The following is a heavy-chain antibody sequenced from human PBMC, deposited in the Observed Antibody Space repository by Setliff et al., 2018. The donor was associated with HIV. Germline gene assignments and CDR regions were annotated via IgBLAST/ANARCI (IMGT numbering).Heavy chain of an antibody. J-gene: IGHJ6*03. CDR3: VNSGYDGDYYYYYMDV. V-gene: IGHV4-39*01. D-gene: IGHD5-12*01. CDR2: LYDTGRT. Sequence: SETLSLTCSVSGGSVIKDNFYWGWIRHAPAKGLEWIGTLYDTGRTSYNPPLKSRVSIFVDTTKNEFSLNLRSVTAADTAVYFCVNSGYDGDYYYYYMDVWGKGTTVTVSS. CDR1: GGSVIKDNFY.